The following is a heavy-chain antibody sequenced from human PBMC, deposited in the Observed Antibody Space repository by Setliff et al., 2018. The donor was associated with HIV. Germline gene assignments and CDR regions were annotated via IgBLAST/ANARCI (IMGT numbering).Heavy chain of an antibody. CDR1: GVSISNYY. V-gene: IGHV4-59*08. CDR2: MYYSGNT. D-gene: IGHD3-22*01. CDR3: ASRIYYYDESRVLREEGFVP. Sequence: SETLSLTCTVSGVSISNYYWSWIRQPPGKGLEWIGYMYYSGNTNYNPSLKSRVTISVDTSKNQFSLKLTSVTAADTAMYYCASRIYYYDESRVLREEGFVPWGQGTLVTVSS. J-gene: IGHJ5*02.